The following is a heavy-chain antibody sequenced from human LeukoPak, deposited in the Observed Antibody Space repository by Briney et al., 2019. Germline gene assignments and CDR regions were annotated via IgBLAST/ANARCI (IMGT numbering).Heavy chain of an antibody. CDR2: ISSSSSYI. CDR1: GFTFSSYS. Sequence: GGSLRLSCAASGFTFSSYSMNWVREAPGKGLEWVSSISSSSSYIYYADSVKGRFTISRDNAKNSLYLQMNSLRAEDTAVYYCTRDLYSSGSYPHGGYWGQGTLVTVSS. CDR3: TRDLYSSGSYPHGGY. J-gene: IGHJ4*02. V-gene: IGHV3-21*01. D-gene: IGHD1-26*01.